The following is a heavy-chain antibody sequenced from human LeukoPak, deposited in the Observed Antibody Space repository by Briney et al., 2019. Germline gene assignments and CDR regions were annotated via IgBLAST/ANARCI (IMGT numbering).Heavy chain of an antibody. Sequence: PPETLSLTCTVSGGSISSGSYYWSWIRQPAGKGLEWIGRIYTSGSTNYNPSLKSRVAISVDTSKNQFSLKLSSVTAADTAVYYCAREPYDRRGGSDPWGQGTLVTVSS. CDR3: AREPYDRRGGSDP. V-gene: IGHV4-61*02. CDR1: GGSISSGSYY. J-gene: IGHJ5*02. D-gene: IGHD3-3*01. CDR2: IYTSGST.